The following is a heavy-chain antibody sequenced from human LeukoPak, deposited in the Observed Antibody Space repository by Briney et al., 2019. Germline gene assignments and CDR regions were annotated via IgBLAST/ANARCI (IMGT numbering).Heavy chain of an antibody. CDR3: ARGRHGNYVFLFEY. J-gene: IGHJ4*02. Sequence: SQTPSLTCAISGDSVSSNSAAWNWIRQSPSRGLEWLGRTYYRSKWYNDYALSMKDRMTINADTSKNHFSLHLNSVTPEDTAVYYCARGRHGNYVFLFEYWGQGALVTVSS. CDR1: GDSVSSNSAA. D-gene: IGHD3-16*01. CDR2: TYYRSKWYN. V-gene: IGHV6-1*01.